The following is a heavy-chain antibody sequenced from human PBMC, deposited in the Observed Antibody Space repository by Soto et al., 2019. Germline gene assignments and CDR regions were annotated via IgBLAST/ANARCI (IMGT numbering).Heavy chain of an antibody. V-gene: IGHV3-23*01. Sequence: EVQLLESGGGLVQPGGSLRLSCAASGFTFSDYAMSWVRQAPGKGLDWVSAISGSGATTYYADSVKGRFTISRDNSKNTMYPQMISLRAEDTAVYYCAKVDFWNWYFDLWGRGTLVTVSS. J-gene: IGHJ2*01. D-gene: IGHD3-3*01. CDR3: AKVDFWNWYFDL. CDR2: ISGSGATT. CDR1: GFTFSDYA.